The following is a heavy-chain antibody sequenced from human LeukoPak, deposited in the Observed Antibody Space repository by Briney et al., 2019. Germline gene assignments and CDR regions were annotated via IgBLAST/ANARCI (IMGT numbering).Heavy chain of an antibody. Sequence: ASVNVSCKASGYTFTVHYIHWVRQAPGQGPEWMGWINPNSGDANYPQKFQGRVTMTRDTSISTAYMEMSSLRSDDTAVYFCARDKGSGYLPFDFWGQGTLVTVSS. D-gene: IGHD5-18*01. CDR2: INPNSGDA. V-gene: IGHV1-2*02. J-gene: IGHJ4*02. CDR1: GYTFTVHY. CDR3: ARDKGSGYLPFDF.